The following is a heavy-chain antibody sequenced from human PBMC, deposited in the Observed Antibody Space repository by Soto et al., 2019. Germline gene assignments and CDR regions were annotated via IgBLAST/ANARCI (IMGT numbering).Heavy chain of an antibody. CDR1: GFTFTSYW. CDR2: IHSDGSST. Sequence: EVQLVESGGGLVQPGGSLRLSCAASGFTFTSYWMHWVRQAPGKGLVWVSRIHSDGSSTVYVDSVKGRFTISRDNAKNPLYLQMKNMRPEVTAIYNFTRSITGYSYADTWGQGTLVTVSS. D-gene: IGHD5-18*01. CDR3: TRSITGYSYADT. J-gene: IGHJ5*02. V-gene: IGHV3-74*01.